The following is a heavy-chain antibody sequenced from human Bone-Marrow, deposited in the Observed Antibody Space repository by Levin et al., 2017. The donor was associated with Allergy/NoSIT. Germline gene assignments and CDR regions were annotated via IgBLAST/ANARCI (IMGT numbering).Heavy chain of an antibody. J-gene: IGHJ3*02. Sequence: SVKVSCKASGGTFNTYFMTWVRQAPGQGLEWMGGILPIFGTTKTAQKFQGRVTITADKSTGTAYMELSSLTFEDTAVYYCARERSGGSLFDIWGQGTMVTVSS. CDR2: ILPIFGTT. D-gene: IGHD1-26*01. V-gene: IGHV1-69*06. CDR1: GGTFNTYF. CDR3: ARERSGGSLFDI.